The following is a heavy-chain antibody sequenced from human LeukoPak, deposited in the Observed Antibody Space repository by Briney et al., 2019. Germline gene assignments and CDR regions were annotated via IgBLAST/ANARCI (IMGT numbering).Heavy chain of an antibody. CDR1: GGAFINYA. CDR3: ARTGPYDAFDI. D-gene: IGHD1-14*01. CDR2: IIPIFGTA. J-gene: IGHJ3*02. Sequence: ASVKVSCTASGGAFINYAFSWVRQAPGQGLEWMGGIIPIFGTANYAQKFQGRVTITTDESTSTAYMELSSLRSEDTAVYYCARTGPYDAFDIWGQGTMVTVSS. V-gene: IGHV1-69*05.